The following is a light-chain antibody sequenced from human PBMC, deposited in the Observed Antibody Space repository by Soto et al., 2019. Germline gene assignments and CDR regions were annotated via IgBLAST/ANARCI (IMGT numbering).Light chain of an antibody. CDR2: GTG. Sequence: DIVLTQSPGTLSLSPGQRATLSCRASQSVSRSYLAWYQHKRGQAPRLLMFGTGSRATGIPDRFSGTGSGTDFTLIINRLEPEDFAVYYCQQYSSTPHTFGQGTKLEIK. CDR1: QSVSRSY. J-gene: IGKJ2*01. CDR3: QQYSSTPHT. V-gene: IGKV3-20*01.